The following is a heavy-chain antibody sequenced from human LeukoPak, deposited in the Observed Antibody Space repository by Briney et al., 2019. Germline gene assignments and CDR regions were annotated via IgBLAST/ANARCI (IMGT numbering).Heavy chain of an antibody. J-gene: IGHJ4*02. CDR1: GYTFTSYY. Sequence: GASVKVSCKASGYTFTSYYMHWVRQAHGQGLEWMGIINPSGGSTSYAQKFQGRVTMTRDTSTSTVYMELSSLRSEDTAVYYCARAYCGGDCYSHFDYWGQGTLVTVSS. V-gene: IGHV1-46*01. CDR2: INPSGGST. CDR3: ARAYCGGDCYSHFDY. D-gene: IGHD2-21*02.